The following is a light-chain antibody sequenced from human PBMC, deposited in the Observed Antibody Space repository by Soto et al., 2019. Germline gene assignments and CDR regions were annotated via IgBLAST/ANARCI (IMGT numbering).Light chain of an antibody. V-gene: IGKV3-20*01. CDR3: QQYRSSPLT. Sequence: SVLTQSAGTRSFSAWEMATRSCSASHSVTNNYLAWYQQKPSQAPRLLIYGTSSRATGIPDRFSGSGSGTDFPLTISRLEPEDFAVYYCQQYRSSPLTFGGGTKVHIK. CDR2: GTS. J-gene: IGKJ4*01. CDR1: HSVTNNY.